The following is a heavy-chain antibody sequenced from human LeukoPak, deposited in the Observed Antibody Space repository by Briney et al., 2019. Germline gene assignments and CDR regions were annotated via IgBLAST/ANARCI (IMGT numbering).Heavy chain of an antibody. V-gene: IGHV3-66*02. J-gene: IGHJ6*03. CDR1: GFTVSSNY. D-gene: IGHD5-18*01. CDR3: ARLYPDTAMGYYYYYMDV. Sequence: GGSLRLSCAASGFTVSSNYMSWVRQAPGKGLEWVSVIYSGGSTYYADSVKGRFTISRDNSKNTLYLQMNSLRAEDTAVYYCARLYPDTAMGYYYYYMDVWDKGTTVTVSS. CDR2: IYSGGST.